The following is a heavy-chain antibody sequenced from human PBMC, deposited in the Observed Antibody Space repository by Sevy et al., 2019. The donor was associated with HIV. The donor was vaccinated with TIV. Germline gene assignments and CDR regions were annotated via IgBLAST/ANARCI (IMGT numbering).Heavy chain of an antibody. CDR1: GFTFSDYY. V-gene: IGHV3-11*01. Sequence: GGSLRLSCAASGFTFSDYYMSWIRQAPGKGLEWVSYISSSGSTIYYADSVRGRFTISRDNAKNSLYLQMNSLRAEDTAVYYCARGTAWRYQLLYGGFDYWGQGTLVTVSS. CDR3: ARGTAWRYQLLYGGFDY. J-gene: IGHJ4*02. CDR2: ISSSGSTI. D-gene: IGHD2-2*02.